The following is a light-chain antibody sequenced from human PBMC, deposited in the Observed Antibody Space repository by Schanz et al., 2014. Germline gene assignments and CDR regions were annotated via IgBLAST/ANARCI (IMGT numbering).Light chain of an antibody. CDR1: SSDVGGYNY. Sequence: QSALTQPASVSGSPGQSITISCTGTSSDVGGYNYVSWYQHHPGKAPKLMIYDVSNRPSGASNRFFGSKSGNTASLTISGLQAEDEADYYCSSYTSSSPLVFGGGTKLTVL. J-gene: IGLJ3*02. CDR2: DVS. V-gene: IGLV2-14*03. CDR3: SSYTSSSPLV.